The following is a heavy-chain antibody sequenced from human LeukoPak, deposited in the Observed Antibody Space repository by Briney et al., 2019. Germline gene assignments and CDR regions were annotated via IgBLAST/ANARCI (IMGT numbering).Heavy chain of an antibody. CDR1: GFTFSNND. J-gene: IGHJ6*03. CDR3: ARGRCQFLETLGTGSPPGARKPWSPSPQYYMDV. D-gene: IGHD3-3*01. CDR2: NATTGDT. V-gene: IGHV3-13*02. Sequence: PGGSLRLSCAASGFTFSNNDIHWVRQPTEEGLEWVFSNATTGDTNCPGSIKGRLTLSRDTGKNPLYLQMNNLRVGGTAVNYCARGRCQFLETLGTGSPPGARKPWSPSPQYYMDVRGKGTTVTVSS.